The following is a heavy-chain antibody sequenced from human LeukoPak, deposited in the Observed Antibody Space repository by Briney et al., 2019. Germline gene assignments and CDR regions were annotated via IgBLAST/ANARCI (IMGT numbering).Heavy chain of an antibody. CDR3: AKNPYDYSSGVDY. CDR1: GFTFSSYA. D-gene: IGHD3-10*01. J-gene: IGHJ4*02. CDR2: ISGGGGST. V-gene: IGHV3-23*01. Sequence: PGGSLRLSCAASGFTFSSYAMSWVRQAPGKGLEWVPGISGGGGSTYYADSVKGRFTISRDNSKNTLYLQMNSLRAEDTAVYYCAKNPYDYSSGVDYWGQGTLVTVSS.